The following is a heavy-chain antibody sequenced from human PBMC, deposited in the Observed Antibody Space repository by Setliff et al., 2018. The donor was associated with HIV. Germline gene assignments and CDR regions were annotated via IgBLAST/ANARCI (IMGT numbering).Heavy chain of an antibody. V-gene: IGHV4-61*01. J-gene: IGHJ6*02. D-gene: IGHD5-18*01. CDR2: IYYSGST. CDR3: ARGADTARLPREYYYYYGMDV. Sequence: PSETLSLTCTVSGGSVSSGSYYWSWIRQPPGKGLEWIGYIYYSGSTYHNPSLKSRVTISVDTSKNQFSLKLSSVTAADTAMYYCARGADTARLPREYYYYYGMDVWGQGTTVTVSS. CDR1: GGSVSSGSYY.